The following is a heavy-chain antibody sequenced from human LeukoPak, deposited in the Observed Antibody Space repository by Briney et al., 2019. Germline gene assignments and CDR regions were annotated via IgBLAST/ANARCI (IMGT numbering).Heavy chain of an antibody. V-gene: IGHV3-66*01. CDR3: ARDPKYGYFDY. CDR1: GFTVSSNY. D-gene: IGHD2-8*01. CDR2: IYSGGST. J-gene: IGHJ4*02. Sequence: PGGSLRLSCAASGFTVSSNYMSWVRQAPGKGLERVSVIYSGGSTYYADSVKGRFTISRDNSKNTLYLQMNSLRAEDTAVYYCARDPKYGYFDYWGQGTLVTVSS.